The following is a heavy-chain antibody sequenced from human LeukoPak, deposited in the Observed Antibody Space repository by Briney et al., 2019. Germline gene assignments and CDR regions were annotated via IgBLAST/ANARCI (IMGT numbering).Heavy chain of an antibody. V-gene: IGHV3-21*01. CDR2: ISSSSSYI. CDR1: GFTFSSYS. Sequence: GGSLRLSCAASGFTFSSYSMNWVRQAPGKGLEWVSSISSSSSYIYYADSVKGRFTISRDNAKNSLYLQMNSLRAEDTAVYYCARQFLAPELLQTPWIWDYWGQGTLVTVSS. J-gene: IGHJ4*02. CDR3: ARQFLAPELLQTPWIWDY. D-gene: IGHD1-26*01.